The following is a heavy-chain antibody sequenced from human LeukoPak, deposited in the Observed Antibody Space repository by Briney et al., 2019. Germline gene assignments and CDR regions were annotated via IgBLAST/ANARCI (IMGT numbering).Heavy chain of an antibody. CDR3: ARGLTYYDILTGYYNGYYFDY. V-gene: IGHV3-53*04. CDR2: IYSGGST. D-gene: IGHD3-9*01. J-gene: IGHJ4*02. CDR1: GITVSSNY. Sequence: GGSLRLSCAASGITVSSNYMSWVRQPPGKGLEWVSVIYSGGSTYYADSVKGRFTISRHNSKNTLYLQMNSLRAEDTAVYYCARGLTYYDILTGYYNGYYFDYWGQGTLVTVSS.